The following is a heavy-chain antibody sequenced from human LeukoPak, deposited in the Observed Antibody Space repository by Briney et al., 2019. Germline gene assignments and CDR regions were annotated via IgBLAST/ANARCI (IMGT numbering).Heavy chain of an antibody. Sequence: GGSLRLSCAASGFMFNNYWMTWLRQAPGKGLEWVANIRQDGSEIYYVDSVKGRFTISRDNAKNSLYLQMNSLRAEGTAVYYCARIGNYYYYYYMDVWGKGTTVTVSS. CDR3: ARIGNYYYYYYMDV. V-gene: IGHV3-7*01. CDR2: IRQDGSEI. D-gene: IGHD4-23*01. J-gene: IGHJ6*03. CDR1: GFMFNNYW.